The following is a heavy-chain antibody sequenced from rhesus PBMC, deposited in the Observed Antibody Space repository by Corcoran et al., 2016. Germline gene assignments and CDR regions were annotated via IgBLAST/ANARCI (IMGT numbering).Heavy chain of an antibody. CDR2: INSGGGST. Sequence: EVQLVESGGGLAQPGGSLRLSCAASGFTFSNYWMNWVRQTPGKGLEWISAINSGGGSTYYADTLKGRVTNTRDNSKNTLSLQMNSLRAEDTAVYYCAKEPEYTNWGYYFDYWGQGVLVTVSS. V-gene: IGHV3S42*01. J-gene: IGHJ4*01. D-gene: IGHD4-23*01. CDR3: AKEPEYTNWGYYFDY. CDR1: GFTFSNYW.